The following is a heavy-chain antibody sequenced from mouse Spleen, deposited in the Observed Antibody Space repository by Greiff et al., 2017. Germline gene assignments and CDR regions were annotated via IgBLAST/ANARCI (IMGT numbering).Heavy chain of an antibody. J-gene: IGHJ4*01. V-gene: IGHV1-14*01. D-gene: IGHD2-12*01. CDR3: AKPNYYNYAMDY. CDR2: INPYNDGT. CDR1: GYTFTSYV. Sequence: EVQRVESGPELVKPGASVKMSCKASGYTFTSYVMHWVKQKPGQGLEWIGYINPYNDGTKYNEKFKGKATLTSDKSSSTAYMELSSLTSEDSAVYYCAKPNYYNYAMDYWGQGTSVTVSS.